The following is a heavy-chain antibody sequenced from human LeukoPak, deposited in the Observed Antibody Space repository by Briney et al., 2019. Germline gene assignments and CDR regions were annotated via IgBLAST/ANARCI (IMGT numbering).Heavy chain of an antibody. Sequence: GGSLRLSCVPSGFSFSNYATSWVRQAPGKGLEWVSSISGSGGSTHYADSVKGRFTISRDKTKNTLYLQMNSLRAEDTAVYYCAKSSYYDASGYYREYYFDYWGQGTLVTVSS. CDR2: ISGSGGST. CDR1: GFSFSNYA. J-gene: IGHJ4*02. D-gene: IGHD3-22*01. V-gene: IGHV3-23*01. CDR3: AKSSYYDASGYYREYYFDY.